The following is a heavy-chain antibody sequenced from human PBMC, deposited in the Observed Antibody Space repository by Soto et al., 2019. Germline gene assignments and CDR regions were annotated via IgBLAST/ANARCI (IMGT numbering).Heavy chain of an antibody. Sequence: GASVKVSCKASGYTFTSYGISWVRQAPGQGLEWMGWISAYNGNTNYAQKLQGRVTMTTDTSTSTAYMELRSLRSDDTAVYYCARNVLGDYDFWGPEHTFDYWGQGTLVTVSS. V-gene: IGHV1-18*04. CDR1: GYTFTSYG. CDR2: ISAYNGNT. D-gene: IGHD3-3*01. CDR3: ARNVLGDYDFWGPEHTFDY. J-gene: IGHJ4*02.